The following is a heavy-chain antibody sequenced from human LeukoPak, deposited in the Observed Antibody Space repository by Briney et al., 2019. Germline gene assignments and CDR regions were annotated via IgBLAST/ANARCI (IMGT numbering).Heavy chain of an antibody. J-gene: IGHJ6*02. D-gene: IGHD4-17*01. CDR1: GFTVSSNY. Sequence: GGSLRLSCAASGFTVSSNYMTWVRQAPGKGLEWVSVIYSGGSTYYADSVKGRFTISRDNSKNTLFLQMNSLRAEDTAVYYCAQSLAYGDYYYYGMDVWGQGTTVTVSS. CDR3: AQSLAYGDYYYYGMDV. V-gene: IGHV3-66*01. CDR2: IYSGGST.